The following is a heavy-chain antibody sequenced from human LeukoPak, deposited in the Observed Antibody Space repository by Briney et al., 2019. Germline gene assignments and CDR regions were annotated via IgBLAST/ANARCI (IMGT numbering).Heavy chain of an antibody. J-gene: IGHJ4*02. D-gene: IGHD2-21*01. Sequence: GGSLRLSSAASAFTFSGKTMHWVRQAPGKGLEWVAVISHDAETQYYTDSLKGQLTISTDNTKKTLYLEMNRLRPDDTAVYYCAGSTSSVICSAIHGWFDFWGQGTLVPVSS. CDR1: AFTFSGKT. V-gene: IGHV3-30*03. CDR3: AGSTSSVICSAIHGWFDF. CDR2: ISHDAETQ.